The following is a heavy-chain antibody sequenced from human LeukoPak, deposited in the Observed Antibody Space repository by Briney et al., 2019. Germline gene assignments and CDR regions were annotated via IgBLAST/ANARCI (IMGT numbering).Heavy chain of an antibody. CDR2: ITYDGKVQ. J-gene: IGHJ5*02. CDR3: AREERVGATYCLDA. D-gene: IGHD1-26*01. V-gene: IGHV3-30*04. Sequence: SGGSLRLSCAASVFAFRTYSMHWVRQAPGKGLEWLAVITYDGKVQHYTDSVKGQFTVSRDNSKKTLYLQMISLRPEDTAFYYCAREERVGATYCLDAWGRGTLVTVSS. CDR1: VFAFRTYS.